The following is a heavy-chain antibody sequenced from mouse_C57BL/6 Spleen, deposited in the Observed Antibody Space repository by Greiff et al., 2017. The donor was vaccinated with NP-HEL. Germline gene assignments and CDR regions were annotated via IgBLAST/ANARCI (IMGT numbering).Heavy chain of an antibody. D-gene: IGHD2-3*01. CDR2: IDPETGGT. CDR1: GYTFTDYE. J-gene: IGHJ4*01. V-gene: IGHV1-15*01. Sequence: QVQLKQSGAELVRPGASVTLSCKASGYTFTDYEMHWVKQTPVHGLEWIGAIDPETGGTAYNQKFKGKAILTADKSSSTASLQISSLTSEHTAVYYCARREVYDGYPYAMDYWGQGTSVTVSS. CDR3: ARREVYDGYPYAMDY.